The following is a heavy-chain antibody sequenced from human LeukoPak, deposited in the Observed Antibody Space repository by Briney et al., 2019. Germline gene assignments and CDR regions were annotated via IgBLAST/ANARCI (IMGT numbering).Heavy chain of an antibody. D-gene: IGHD5-24*01. V-gene: IGHV3-74*01. CDR3: VRDGDDYNFDH. Sequence: PGGSLRLSCAASGFSFSSCWMHWVRQAPGKGRVWVSRVISEGGYRNYADSVKGRFTISRDNAKNTLYLEMHSLRAEDTAVYYCVRDGDDYNFDHWGQGSLVTVSS. CDR2: VISEGGYR. J-gene: IGHJ5*02. CDR1: GFSFSSCW.